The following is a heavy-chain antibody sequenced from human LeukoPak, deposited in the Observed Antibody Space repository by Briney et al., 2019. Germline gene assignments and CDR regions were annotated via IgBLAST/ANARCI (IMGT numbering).Heavy chain of an antibody. Sequence: GESLKISCKGSAYSFTTYWVAWVRQMPGKGLEWMGIIYPGDSDTRYSPSFQGQVTISADKSISTAYLRWSSLKASDTAMYYCARHHCSSTSCYHWFDPWGQGTLVTVSS. CDR2: IYPGDSDT. D-gene: IGHD2-2*01. CDR1: AYSFTTYW. V-gene: IGHV5-51*01. J-gene: IGHJ5*02. CDR3: ARHHCSSTSCYHWFDP.